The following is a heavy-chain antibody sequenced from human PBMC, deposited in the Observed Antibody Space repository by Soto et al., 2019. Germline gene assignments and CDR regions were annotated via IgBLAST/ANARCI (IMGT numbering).Heavy chain of an antibody. CDR1: GFTFSSYA. CDR3: AKDYGDYSYNWFDP. Sequence: PLGGSLRLSCASSGFTFSSYAMSWVRQAPGKGLEWVSAISGSGGSTYYADSVKGRFTISRDNSKNTLYLQMNSLRAEDTAVYYCAKDYGDYSYNWFDPWGQGTLVTVSS. V-gene: IGHV3-23*01. D-gene: IGHD4-17*01. J-gene: IGHJ5*02. CDR2: ISGSGGST.